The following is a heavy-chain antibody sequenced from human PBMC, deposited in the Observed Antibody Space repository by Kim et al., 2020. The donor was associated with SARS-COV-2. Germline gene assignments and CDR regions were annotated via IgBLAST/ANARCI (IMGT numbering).Heavy chain of an antibody. CDR2: INTNTGNP. J-gene: IGHJ4*02. V-gene: IGHV7-4-1*02. CDR3: AKTRWDCRGPTCYSSFDY. D-gene: IGHD2-15*01. CDR1: GYTFATYA. Sequence: ASVKVSFKTSGYTFATYAIHWVRQAPGQGLEWMGWINTNTGNPTYAQGFTGRFVFSLDTSVSTTYLQITSLKTEDTAVYYCAKTRWDCRGPTCYSSFDYWGQGTLVTVSS.